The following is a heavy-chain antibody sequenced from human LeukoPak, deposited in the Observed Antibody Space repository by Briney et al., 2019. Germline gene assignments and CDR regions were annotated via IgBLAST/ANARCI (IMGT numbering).Heavy chain of an antibody. V-gene: IGHV3-74*01. CDR2: INTDGSST. CDR1: GFIFSTYW. D-gene: IGHD3-16*01. J-gene: IGHJ4*02. CDR3: TRGGVDY. Sequence: QSGGSLRLSCAASGFIFSTYWMHWVRQAPGKGLVWVSRINTDGSSTNYADSVKGRFTISRDNTKNTLYLQMNSLRAEDTAVYYCTRGGVDYWGQGALVTVSS.